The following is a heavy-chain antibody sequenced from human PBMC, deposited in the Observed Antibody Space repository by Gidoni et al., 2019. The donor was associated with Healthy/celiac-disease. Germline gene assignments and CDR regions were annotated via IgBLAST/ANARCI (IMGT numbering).Heavy chain of an antibody. CDR3: AGGLGDNPVGWELPLPYDAFDI. CDR2: IIPIFGTA. V-gene: IGHV1-69*01. D-gene: IGHD1-26*01. Sequence: SSYAISWVRQAPGQGLEWMGGIIPIFGTANYAQKFQGRVTITADESTSTAYMELSSLRSEDTAVYYCAGGLGDNPVGWELPLPYDAFDIWGQGTMVTVSS. CDR1: SSYA. J-gene: IGHJ3*02.